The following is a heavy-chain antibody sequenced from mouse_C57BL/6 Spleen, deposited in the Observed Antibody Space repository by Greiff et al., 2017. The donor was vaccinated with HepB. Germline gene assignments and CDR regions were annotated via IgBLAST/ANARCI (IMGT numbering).Heavy chain of an antibody. Sequence: VQLQQSGPELVKPGASVKISCKASGYSFTGYYMNWVKQSPEKSLEWIGEINPSTGGTTYNQKFKAKATLTVDKSSSTAYMQLKSLTSEDSAVYYCARDDYGNSAWFAYWGQGTLVTVSA. CDR2: INPSTGGT. CDR3: ARDDYGNSAWFAY. V-gene: IGHV1-42*01. CDR1: GYSFTGYY. J-gene: IGHJ3*01. D-gene: IGHD2-1*01.